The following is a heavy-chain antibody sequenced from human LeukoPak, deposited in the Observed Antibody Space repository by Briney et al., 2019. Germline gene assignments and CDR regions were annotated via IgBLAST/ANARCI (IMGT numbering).Heavy chain of an antibody. CDR2: IYYSGST. CDR3: ARSFPLYLEEYFDY. D-gene: IGHD2-21*01. CDR1: GGSISSSSYY. Sequence: SETLSLTCTVSGGSISSSSYYWGWIRQPPGKGLEWIGSIYYSGSTYYNPSLKSRVTISVDTSKNQFSLKLSSVTAADTAVYYCARSFPLYLEEYFDYWGQGTLVTVSS. J-gene: IGHJ4*02. V-gene: IGHV4-39*01.